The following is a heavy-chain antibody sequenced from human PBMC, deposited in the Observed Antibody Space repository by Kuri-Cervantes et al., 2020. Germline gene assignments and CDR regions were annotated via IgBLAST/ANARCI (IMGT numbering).Heavy chain of an antibody. Sequence: GESLKISCAASGFAFSKYTMNWVRQAPGKGLEWVSSISSSSSYIYYADSVKGRFTISRDNAKNSLYLQMNSLRAEDTAVYFCARVNRELGAYYCYYMDVWGKGTTVTVSS. CDR3: ARVNRELGAYYCYYMDV. V-gene: IGHV3-21*01. CDR1: GFAFSKYT. CDR2: ISSSSSYI. D-gene: IGHD1-14*01. J-gene: IGHJ6*03.